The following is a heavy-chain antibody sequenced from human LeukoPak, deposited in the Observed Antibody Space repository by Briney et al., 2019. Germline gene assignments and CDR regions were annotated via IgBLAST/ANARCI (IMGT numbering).Heavy chain of an antibody. V-gene: IGHV3-23*01. J-gene: IGHJ4*02. Sequence: PGGSLRLSCAASGFTFRTYAMNWVRQAPGKGLEWVSGISGSGGSTYYADSVKGRFTISRDNSKNTLFVQMNSLRAEDTAIYYCVSAIRGSPIDYWGQGTLVSVPS. CDR2: ISGSGGST. CDR3: VSAIRGSPIDY. D-gene: IGHD3-10*01. CDR1: GFTFRTYA.